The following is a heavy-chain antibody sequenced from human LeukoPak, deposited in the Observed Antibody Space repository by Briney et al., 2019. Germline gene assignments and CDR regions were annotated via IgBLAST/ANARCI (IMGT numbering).Heavy chain of an antibody. D-gene: IGHD3-22*01. Sequence: GGSLRLSCAASGFTFSSYGMHWVRQAPGKGLEWVAVIWYDGSNKYYADSVKGRFTISRDNSKNTLYLQMNSLRAEDTAVYYCVKKDSSGYYGYFDYWGQGTLVTVSS. CDR3: VKKDSSGYYGYFDY. J-gene: IGHJ4*02. CDR1: GFTFSSYG. CDR2: IWYDGSNK. V-gene: IGHV3-33*06.